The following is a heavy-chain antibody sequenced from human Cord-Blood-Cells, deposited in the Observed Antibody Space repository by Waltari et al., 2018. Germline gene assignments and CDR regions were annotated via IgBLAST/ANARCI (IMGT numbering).Heavy chain of an antibody. J-gene: IGHJ4*02. V-gene: IGHV3-53*01. Sequence: EVQLVESGGGLIQPGGSLRLSCAASGFTVSSNYMSWVRQAPGKGLRWVSVIYSGGSTYYADSVKGRFTISRDNSKNTLYLQMNSLRAEDTAVYYCARTYSYGLGLFDYWGQGTLVTVSS. CDR2: IYSGGST. CDR3: ARTYSYGLGLFDY. D-gene: IGHD5-18*01. CDR1: GFTVSSNY.